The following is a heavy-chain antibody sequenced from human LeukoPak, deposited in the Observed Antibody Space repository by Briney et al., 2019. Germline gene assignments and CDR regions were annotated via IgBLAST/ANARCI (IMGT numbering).Heavy chain of an antibody. V-gene: IGHV3-9*01. CDR1: GFTFDDYA. CDR3: AKDGGTVGREMSTIGDSFDM. CDR2: ISWNSDTI. Sequence: GGSLRLSCIASGFTFDDYAMHWVRQAPGKGLEWVSGISWNSDTIDYVDSVKGRFTISRDNAKNSLYLQMNSLRAEDTAFYYCAKDGGTVGREMSTIGDSFDMWGQGTMVTVSS. J-gene: IGHJ3*02. D-gene: IGHD5-24*01.